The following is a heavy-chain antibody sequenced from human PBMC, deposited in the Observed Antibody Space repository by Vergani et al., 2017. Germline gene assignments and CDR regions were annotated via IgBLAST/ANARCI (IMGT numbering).Heavy chain of an antibody. J-gene: IGHJ3*02. CDR1: GVTFSSYA. D-gene: IGHD2-15*01. V-gene: IGHV1-69*01. CDR2: IIPIFGTA. CDR3: ARPHCSGGSCYSVAISAFDI. Sequence: QVQLVQSGAEVKKPGSSVKVSCKASGVTFSSYAISWVRQAPGQGLEWMGGIIPIFGTANYAQKFQGRVTITADESTSTAYMELSSLRSEDTAVYYCARPHCSGGSCYSVAISAFDIWGQGTMVTVSS.